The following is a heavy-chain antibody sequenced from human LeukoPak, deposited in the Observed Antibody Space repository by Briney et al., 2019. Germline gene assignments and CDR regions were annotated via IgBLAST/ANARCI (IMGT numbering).Heavy chain of an antibody. J-gene: IGHJ4*02. CDR3: AREGDTWGLMTKGFFDY. CDR2: IIPIFGTA. Sequence: GASVKVSCKASGGTFSSYAISWVRQAPGQGLEWMGGIIPIFGTANYAQKFQGRVTITTDESTSTAYMELSSLRSEDTAVYYCAREGDTWGLMTKGFFDYWGQGTLVTVSS. V-gene: IGHV1-69*05. D-gene: IGHD3-16*01. CDR1: GGTFSSYA.